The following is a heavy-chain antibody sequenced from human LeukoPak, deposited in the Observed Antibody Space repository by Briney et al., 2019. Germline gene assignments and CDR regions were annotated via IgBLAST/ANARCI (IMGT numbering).Heavy chain of an antibody. CDR3: AREAGRDGYNRKYYYYGMDV. CDR2: IIPILDTA. D-gene: IGHD5-24*01. V-gene: IGHV1-69*04. CDR1: GGTFSSYA. J-gene: IGHJ6*02. Sequence: SVKVSCKASGGTFSSYAISWVRQAPGQGLEWMGRIIPILDTANYAQKFQDRVTITADKSTSTAYMELSSLRSEDTAVYYCAREAGRDGYNRKYYYYGMDVWGQGTTVTVSS.